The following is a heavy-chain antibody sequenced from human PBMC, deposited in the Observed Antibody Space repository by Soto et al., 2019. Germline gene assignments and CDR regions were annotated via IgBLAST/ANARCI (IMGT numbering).Heavy chain of an antibody. Sequence: ETLSLTCAVYGGSLSGYYWSWIRQPPGKGLEWIGEINHSGSTNYNPSLKSRVTISVDTSKNQFSLKLSSVTAADTAVYYCARGRGSVFGFWSGPTAYGMDVWGQGTTVTVSS. CDR2: INHSGST. V-gene: IGHV4-34*01. J-gene: IGHJ6*02. D-gene: IGHD3-3*01. CDR3: ARGRGSVFGFWSGPTAYGMDV. CDR1: GGSLSGYY.